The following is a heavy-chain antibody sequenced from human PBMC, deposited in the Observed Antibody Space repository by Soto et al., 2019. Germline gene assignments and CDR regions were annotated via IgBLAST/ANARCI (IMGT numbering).Heavy chain of an antibody. Sequence: SVKVSCKASGGTFSSYAISWVRQAPGQGLEWMGGIIPIFGTANYAQKFQGRVTITADESTSTAYMELSSLRSEDTAVYYCARDYDRRVVALDAFDIWGQGTMVTVSS. J-gene: IGHJ3*02. D-gene: IGHD3-22*01. V-gene: IGHV1-69*13. CDR2: IIPIFGTA. CDR3: ARDYDRRVVALDAFDI. CDR1: GGTFSSYA.